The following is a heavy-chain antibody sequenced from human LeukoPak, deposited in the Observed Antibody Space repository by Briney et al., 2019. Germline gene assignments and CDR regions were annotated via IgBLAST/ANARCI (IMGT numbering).Heavy chain of an antibody. D-gene: IGHD3-10*01. CDR3: ARGTYYYGSGSYRGNYYYYMDV. J-gene: IGHJ6*03. CDR2: INHSGST. CDR1: GGSFSGYY. Sequence: SETLSLTCAVYGGSFSGYYWSWIRQPPGKGLGWIGEINHSGSTNYNPSLKSRVTISVDTSKNQFSLKLSSVTAADTAVYYCARGTYYYGSGSYRGNYYYYMDVWGKGTTVTVSS. V-gene: IGHV4-34*01.